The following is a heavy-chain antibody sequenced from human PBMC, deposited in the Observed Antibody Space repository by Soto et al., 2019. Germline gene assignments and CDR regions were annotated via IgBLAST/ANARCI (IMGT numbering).Heavy chain of an antibody. CDR1: GFTFSSFA. Sequence: QVQLLESGGGVVQPGRSLRLSCAASGFTFSSFAMHWVRQAPGKGLEWLSVISSDGNNRYYTDSVKGRFTISRDNSKNTLYLQMNSLRAEDTAMYYCARDVSPIQIWLGSYFDYWGQGTLVIVSS. CDR3: ARDVSPIQIWLGSYFDY. D-gene: IGHD5-18*01. CDR2: ISSDGNNR. J-gene: IGHJ4*02. V-gene: IGHV3-30-3*01.